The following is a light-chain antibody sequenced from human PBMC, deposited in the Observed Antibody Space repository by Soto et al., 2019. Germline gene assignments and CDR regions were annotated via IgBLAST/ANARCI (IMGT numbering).Light chain of an antibody. CDR2: AAS. V-gene: IGKV1-39*01. CDR1: QGISNY. CDR3: QQSYSTLLVT. J-gene: IGKJ5*01. Sequence: CSLSASLGGIVTITCRASQGISNYLAWYQQKPGKAPKLLIYAASSLQSGVPSRFSGSGSGTDFTLTISSLQPEDFATYYCQQSYSTLLVTFGQGTRLEIK.